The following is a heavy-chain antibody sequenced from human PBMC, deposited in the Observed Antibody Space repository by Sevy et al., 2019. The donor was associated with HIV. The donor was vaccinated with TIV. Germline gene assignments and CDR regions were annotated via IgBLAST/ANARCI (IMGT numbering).Heavy chain of an antibody. CDR3: ARDPCYYDSSAQGGAFDI. D-gene: IGHD3-22*01. V-gene: IGHV3-30-3*01. CDR2: ISYDGSNK. Sequence: GGSLRLSCAASGFTFSSYAMHWVRQAPGKGLEWVAVISYDGSNKYYADSVKGRFTISRDNSKNTLYLQMNSLRAEDTAVYYCARDPCYYDSSAQGGAFDIWGQGTMVTVSS. J-gene: IGHJ3*02. CDR1: GFTFSSYA.